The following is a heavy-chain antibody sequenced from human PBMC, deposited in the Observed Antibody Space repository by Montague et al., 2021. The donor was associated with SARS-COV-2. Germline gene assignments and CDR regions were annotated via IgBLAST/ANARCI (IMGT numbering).Heavy chain of an antibody. V-gene: IGHV4-34*01. CDR1: GGSFSGYD. Sequence: SETLSLTCAVYGGSFSGYDWTWIRQSPGKGLEWIGEINQSGSAKYKPSLKSRVTISVDTSKNQFSLKLSSVTAADTAVYYCARGLMTITMMVVIMTGASTWVDSWGQGTLVTVSP. J-gene: IGHJ5*01. CDR3: ARGLMTITMMVVIMTGASTWVDS. CDR2: INQSGSA. D-gene: IGHD3-22*01.